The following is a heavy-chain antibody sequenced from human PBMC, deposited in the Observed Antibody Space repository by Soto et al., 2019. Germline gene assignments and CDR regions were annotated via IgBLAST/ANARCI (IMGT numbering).Heavy chain of an antibody. CDR1: GGTFSSYA. J-gene: IGHJ6*02. V-gene: IGHV1-69*13. D-gene: IGHD3-10*01. CDR2: IIPIFGTA. Sequence: SVKVSCKASGGTFSSYAISWVRQAPGQGLEWMGGIIPIFGTANYAQKFQGRVTITADESTSTAYMELSSLRSEDTAVHYCARDYGRGTHYYGSGSYYIPSYYGMDVWGQGTTVTVSS. CDR3: ARDYGRGTHYYGSGSYYIPSYYGMDV.